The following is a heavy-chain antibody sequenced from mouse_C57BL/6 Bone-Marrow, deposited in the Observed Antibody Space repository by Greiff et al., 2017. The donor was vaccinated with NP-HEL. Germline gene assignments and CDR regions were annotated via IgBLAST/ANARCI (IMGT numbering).Heavy chain of an antibody. CDR3: AREADSSGPFAY. CDR1: GYTFTSYW. Sequence: VQLQQPGAELVKPGASVKMSCKASGYTFTSYWITWVKQRPGQGLEWIGDIYPGSGSTNYNEKFKSKATLTVDTSSSTAYMQLSSLTSEDSAVYYGAREADSSGPFAYWGQGTLVTVSA. J-gene: IGHJ3*01. V-gene: IGHV1-55*01. D-gene: IGHD3-2*02. CDR2: IYPGSGST.